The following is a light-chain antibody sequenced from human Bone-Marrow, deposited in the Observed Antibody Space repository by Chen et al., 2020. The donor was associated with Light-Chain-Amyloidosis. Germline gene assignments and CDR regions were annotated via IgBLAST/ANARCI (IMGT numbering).Light chain of an antibody. J-gene: IGKJ5*01. CDR3: QQYNKWPPIT. CDR1: ETVSTN. Sequence: EIVMTQAPATLSVSPGDRATVSCRASETVSTNLAWYQHKPGQAPSLLLYGASTRATSIPARFSGSGSGTEFTLTISSVQSEDVGLYFCQQYNKWPPITFGQGTRLGIK. CDR2: GAS. V-gene: IGKV3-15*01.